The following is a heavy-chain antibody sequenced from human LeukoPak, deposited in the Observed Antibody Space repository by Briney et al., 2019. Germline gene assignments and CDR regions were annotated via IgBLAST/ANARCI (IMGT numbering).Heavy chain of an antibody. CDR3: ARTIKSGNYYWFDP. Sequence: SDTLSLTCTVSGGSISNYYWSWIRQPPGEGLEWIGFISYTGSTNYNPSLKSRVTVFVDTSKNQFSLKVTSLTAADTAVYYCARTIKSGNYYWFDPWGQGTLVTVSS. CDR2: ISYTGST. J-gene: IGHJ5*02. CDR1: GGSISNYY. V-gene: IGHV4-59*01. D-gene: IGHD1-26*01.